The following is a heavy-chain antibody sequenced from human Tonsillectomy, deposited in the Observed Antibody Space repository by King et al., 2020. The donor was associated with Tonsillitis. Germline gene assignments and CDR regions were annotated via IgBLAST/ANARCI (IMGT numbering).Heavy chain of an antibody. CDR1: GFIFSTYA. CDR2: ISGGGDNT. CDR3: AKDLTTVTTLTDAFDF. V-gene: IGHV3-23*04. J-gene: IGHJ3*01. D-gene: IGHD4-17*01. Sequence: VQLVESGGGLVQPGGSLRLSCVASGFIFSTYAMNWVRQAPGKGLEWVSAISGGGDNTHYADSVKGRFTISRDNFKNTVYLQMNSLRAEDTAVYYCAKDLTTVTTLTDAFDFWGQGTMVTVSS.